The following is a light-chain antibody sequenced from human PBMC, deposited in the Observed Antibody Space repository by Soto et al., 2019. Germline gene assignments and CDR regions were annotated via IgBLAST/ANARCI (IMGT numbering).Light chain of an antibody. V-gene: IGLV2-8*01. CDR3: SSYAGSNNYV. CDR2: GVS. Sequence: SALTQPPSASGSPGQSVTNSCTGTSIDVGGYNYVSWYQQHPGKAPKVMIYGVSKRPSGVPDRFSGSKSGNTASLTVSGLQAEDEADYYCSSYAGSNNYVFXTGTKVTVL. J-gene: IGLJ1*01. CDR1: SIDVGGYNY.